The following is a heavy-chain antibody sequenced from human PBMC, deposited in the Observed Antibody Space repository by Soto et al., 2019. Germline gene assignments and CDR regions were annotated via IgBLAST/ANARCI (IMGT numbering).Heavy chain of an antibody. J-gene: IGHJ4*02. CDR1: GYTFTVYY. V-gene: IGHV1-2*04. Sequence: ASVKVSCKASGYTFTVYYMHWVLQSPVQWLEWMGWINPNSGGTNYAQKFQGWVTMTRDTSISTAYMELSRLRSDDTAVYYCARGGYYYDSSGYYYFDYWGQGTLVTVSS. CDR3: ARGGYYYDSSGYYYFDY. CDR2: INPNSGGT. D-gene: IGHD3-22*01.